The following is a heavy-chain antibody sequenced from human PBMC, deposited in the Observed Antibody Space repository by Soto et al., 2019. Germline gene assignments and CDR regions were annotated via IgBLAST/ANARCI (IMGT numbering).Heavy chain of an antibody. J-gene: IGHJ3*01. D-gene: IGHD1-26*01. CDR1: GFDFSSDV. CDR3: AKSQSGSFFAAFGL. Sequence: PGGSLRLSCAASGFDFSSDVMNWVRQAPGKGLEWVASIFGSGRTTYYADSVKGRFNISRDNSKNTLYLQLNSLRVEDTALYYCAKSQSGSFFAAFGLWGQGTMVTVSS. V-gene: IGHV3-23*01. CDR2: IFGSGRTT.